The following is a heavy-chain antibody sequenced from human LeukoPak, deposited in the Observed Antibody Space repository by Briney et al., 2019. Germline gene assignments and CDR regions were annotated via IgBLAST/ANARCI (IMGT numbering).Heavy chain of an antibody. D-gene: IGHD3-10*01. Sequence: ASVTVSCKTSSSTFSTYGITWVRQAPGQGLEWMGWINTHKGNTYYAREFQDRVSMTTDASTTTAYMELRSLRSDDTAIYHCATYYSGSGSFTTQFDHWGQGTLVTVSS. J-gene: IGHJ4*02. CDR1: SSTFSTYG. V-gene: IGHV1-18*04. CDR3: ATYYSGSGSFTTQFDH. CDR2: INTHKGNT.